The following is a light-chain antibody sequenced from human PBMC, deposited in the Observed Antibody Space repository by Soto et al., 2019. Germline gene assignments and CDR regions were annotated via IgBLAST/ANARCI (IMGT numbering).Light chain of an antibody. J-gene: IGKJ1*01. CDR1: QSISTY. Sequence: DIQMTQSPSSLSASVRDRVTITCRASQSISTYLNWYQHKPGKAPKVLIYAASSLQSGVPSRFSGSGSGTDFTLIISSLQPEDFATYYCQQTYSMPKTFGQGTKV. CDR3: QQTYSMPKT. CDR2: AAS. V-gene: IGKV1-39*01.